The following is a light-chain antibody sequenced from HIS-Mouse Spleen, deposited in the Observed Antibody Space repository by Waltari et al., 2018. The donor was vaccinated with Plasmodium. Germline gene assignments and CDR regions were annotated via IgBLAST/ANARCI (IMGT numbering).Light chain of an antibody. CDR2: EDS. CDR3: YSTDSSGNHRV. J-gene: IGLJ3*02. Sequence: SYELTQPPSVSVSPGQPARITCPGDALPKKYSYWYQQKSGQAPLLVIYEDSKRPSGIPERFSGSSSGTMATLTISGAQVEDEADYYCYSTDSSGNHRVFGGGTKLTVL. CDR1: ALPKKY. V-gene: IGLV3-10*01.